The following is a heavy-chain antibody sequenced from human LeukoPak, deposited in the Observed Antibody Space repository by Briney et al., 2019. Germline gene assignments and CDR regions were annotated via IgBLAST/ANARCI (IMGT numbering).Heavy chain of an antibody. D-gene: IGHD2-2*01. J-gene: IGHJ6*02. CDR2: ISYDGSNK. Sequence: GGSLRLSCAASGFTFSSYAMHWVRQAPGKGLEWVAVISYDGSNKYYADSVKGRFSISRDNSKNTLYLQMNSLRAEDMAVYYCVRDFFRQLQYYYGFDVWGQGTTVTVSS. CDR3: VRDFFRQLQYYYGFDV. V-gene: IGHV3-30*04. CDR1: GFTFSSYA.